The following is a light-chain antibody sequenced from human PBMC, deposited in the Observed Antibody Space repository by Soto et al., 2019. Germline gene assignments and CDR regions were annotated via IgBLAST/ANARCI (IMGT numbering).Light chain of an antibody. Sequence: DIQMTQSPSTLYASVGVRVSITCRASQRVDRYLAWYQQKPGKAPQLLIYDASRLESGVPSRFSGSGSGTEFTLTISSLQPDDFTTFYCQQYKDYTWTFGQGTKVEV. CDR1: QRVDRY. CDR2: DAS. J-gene: IGKJ1*01. CDR3: QQYKDYTWT. V-gene: IGKV1-5*01.